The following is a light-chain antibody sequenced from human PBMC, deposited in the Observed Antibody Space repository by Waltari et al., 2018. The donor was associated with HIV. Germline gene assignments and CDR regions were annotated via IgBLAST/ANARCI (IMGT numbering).Light chain of an antibody. Sequence: QFMLTQPPSVSAAPGQKVTISCSGSASNIGQNYLSWYHHVPGTAPKLLIFDNNKRPSGISGRFSGSKSGTSGTLAIFGLQTGDEADYYCGTWDSSLSAYVFGTVTKVTVL. J-gene: IGLJ1*01. V-gene: IGLV1-51*01. CDR1: ASNIGQNY. CDR2: DNN. CDR3: GTWDSSLSAYV.